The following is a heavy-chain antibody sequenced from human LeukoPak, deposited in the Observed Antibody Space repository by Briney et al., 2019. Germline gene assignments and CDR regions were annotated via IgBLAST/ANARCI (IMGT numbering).Heavy chain of an antibody. V-gene: IGHV3-48*04. CDR1: GFTFSSYS. D-gene: IGHD3-10*01. CDR2: ISSSGSTI. Sequence: GGSLRLSCAASGFTFSSYSMNWVRQAPGKGLEWVSSISSSGSTIYYADSVKGRFTISRDNAKNSLYLQMNSLRAEDTAVYYCARLKNNYCGSGSYYDYWGQGTLVTVSS. CDR3: ARLKNNYCGSGSYYDY. J-gene: IGHJ4*02.